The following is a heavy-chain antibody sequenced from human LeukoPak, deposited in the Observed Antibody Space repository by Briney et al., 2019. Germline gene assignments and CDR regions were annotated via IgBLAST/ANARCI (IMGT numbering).Heavy chain of an antibody. J-gene: IGHJ4*02. CDR2: IKQDGSEK. CDR3: ATDLGSSRPNF. CDR1: GFIFSTYW. D-gene: IGHD6-13*01. V-gene: IGHV3-7*01. Sequence: GGSLRLSCAASGFIFSTYWMSWVRQAPGKGLEWVANIKQDGSEKYYVDSAKGRFTISRDNAKNSLYLQMNSLRAEDTAVYYCATDLGSSRPNFWGQGILVTVSS.